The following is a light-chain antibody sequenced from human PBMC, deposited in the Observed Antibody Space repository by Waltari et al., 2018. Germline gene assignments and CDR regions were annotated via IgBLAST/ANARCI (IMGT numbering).Light chain of an antibody. J-gene: IGLJ2*01. Sequence: QLVLTQSPSAPASLVASVKLTCPPSSGQSNFALPRPPQQPEKGPRYFMRLYSDGSHKRGDGSPDRFSCSSSGAERYLTISSLQSEDEAGYFCQTWGTGIQVFGGGTKLTVL. CDR1: SGQSNFA. CDR2: LYSDGSH. CDR3: QTWGTGIQV. V-gene: IGLV4-69*01.